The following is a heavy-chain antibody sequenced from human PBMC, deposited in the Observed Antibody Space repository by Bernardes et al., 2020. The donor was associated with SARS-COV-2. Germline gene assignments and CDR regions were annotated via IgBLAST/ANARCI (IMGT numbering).Heavy chain of an antibody. CDR2: INHSGST. V-gene: IGHV4-34*01. J-gene: IGHJ3*02. CDR1: GGSFSGYY. D-gene: IGHD3-3*01. Sequence: SETLSLTCAVYGGSFSGYYWSWIRQPPGKGLEWIGEINHSGSTNYNPSLKSRVTISVDTSKNQFSLKLSSVTAADTAVYYCARGMYYDFWSDRTKAFDIWGQGTMVTVSS. CDR3: ARGMYYDFWSDRTKAFDI.